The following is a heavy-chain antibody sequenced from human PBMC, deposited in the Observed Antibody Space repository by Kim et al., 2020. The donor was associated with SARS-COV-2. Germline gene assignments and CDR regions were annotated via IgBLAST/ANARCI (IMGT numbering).Heavy chain of an antibody. CDR3: AREAPGDIVVVIAPPLDP. J-gene: IGHJ5*02. Sequence: ASVKVSCKASGYTFTSYYMHWVRQAPGQGLEWMGIINPSGGSTSYAQKFQGRVTMTRDTSTSTVYMELSSLRSEDTAVYYCAREAPGDIVVVIAPPLDPWGQGTLVTVSS. D-gene: IGHD2-21*01. CDR2: INPSGGST. V-gene: IGHV1-46*01. CDR1: GYTFTSYY.